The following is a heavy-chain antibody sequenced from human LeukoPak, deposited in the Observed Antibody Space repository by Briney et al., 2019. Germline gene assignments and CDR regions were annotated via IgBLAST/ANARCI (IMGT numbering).Heavy chain of an antibody. D-gene: IGHD6-13*01. CDR1: GRSLSSYY. CDR3: AREGVGYSSSWYEKGGHWFDP. CDR2: IYYSGST. Sequence: PSETLSLPRTVSGRSLSSYYWSWIRPPPGKGREWIGYIYYSGSTNYHPSLKSRVNISVDTSKNQFSLKLSSVTAADTAVYYCAREGVGYSSSWYEKGGHWFDPWGQGTLVTVSS. J-gene: IGHJ5*02. V-gene: IGHV4-59*01.